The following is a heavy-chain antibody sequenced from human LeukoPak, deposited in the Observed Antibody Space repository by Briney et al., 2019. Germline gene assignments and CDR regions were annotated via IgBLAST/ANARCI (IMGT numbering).Heavy chain of an antibody. CDR3: ARGYSGTYRIDY. CDR2: IWYDGSNK. Sequence: GGSLRLSCAASGFTFSSYGMHWVRQAPGKGLEWVAVIWYDGSNKYYADSVKGRFTISRDNSKNTLYLQLDSLRVEDTAVYFCARGYSGTYRIDYWGQGTLVTVSS. V-gene: IGHV3-33*01. J-gene: IGHJ4*02. CDR1: GFTFSSYG. D-gene: IGHD1-26*01.